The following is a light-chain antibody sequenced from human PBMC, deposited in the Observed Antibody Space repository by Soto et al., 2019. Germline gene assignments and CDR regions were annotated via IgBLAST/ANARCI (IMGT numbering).Light chain of an antibody. CDR1: QIINSW. CDR2: KAS. V-gene: IGKV1-5*03. CDR3: QEYDSYSWT. Sequence: DIQMTQSPSTLSASVGDRVTITCRASQIINSWLAWFQQKPGKAPKLLIYKASSLESGVPSRFSGSGSGTEFTLTISSLQPDDFATDYCQEYDSYSWTVGQGTKVEIK. J-gene: IGKJ1*01.